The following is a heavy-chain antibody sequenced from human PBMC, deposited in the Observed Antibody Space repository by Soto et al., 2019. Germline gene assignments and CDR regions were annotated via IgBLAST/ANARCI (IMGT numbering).Heavy chain of an antibody. D-gene: IGHD2-8*01. Sequence: SQTLSLTCAISGDSVSSNSAAWNWIRQSPSRGLEWLGRTYYRSKWYNGYAVSVKSRITINPDTSKNQFSLQLNSVTPEDTAVYCCAREGGYCTNGVCSDFDYWGQGTLVTVSS. J-gene: IGHJ4*02. CDR1: GDSVSSNSAA. V-gene: IGHV6-1*01. CDR3: AREGGYCTNGVCSDFDY. CDR2: TYYRSKWYN.